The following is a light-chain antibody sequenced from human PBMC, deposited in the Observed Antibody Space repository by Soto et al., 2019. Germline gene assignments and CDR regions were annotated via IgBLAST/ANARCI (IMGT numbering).Light chain of an antibody. CDR2: GAS. CDR3: QQYGSSGT. Sequence: EIGLTQSPCTLSLSPGERATLSWRASQSVSSSYLAWYQQKPGQAPRLLIYGASSRATGIPDRFSGSGSGTDFTLTISRLEPEDFAVYYCQQYGSSGTFGQGTKVDIK. J-gene: IGKJ1*01. CDR1: QSVSSSY. V-gene: IGKV3-20*01.